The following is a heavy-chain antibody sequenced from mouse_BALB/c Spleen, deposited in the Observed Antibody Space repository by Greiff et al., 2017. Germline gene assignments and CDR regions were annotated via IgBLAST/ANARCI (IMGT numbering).Heavy chain of an antibody. CDR1: GFSLSTSGMG. CDR3: ARMGGGYDEGYAMDY. D-gene: IGHD2-2*01. CDR2: IWWDDDK. J-gene: IGHJ4*01. V-gene: IGHV8-8*01. Sequence: QVTLKESGPGILQPSQTLSLTCSFSGFSLSTSGMGVGWIRQPSGKGLEWLAHIWWDDDKYYNTALKSGLTISKDTSKNQVFLKIASVDTADTATYYCARMGGGYDEGYAMDYWGQGTSVTVYS.